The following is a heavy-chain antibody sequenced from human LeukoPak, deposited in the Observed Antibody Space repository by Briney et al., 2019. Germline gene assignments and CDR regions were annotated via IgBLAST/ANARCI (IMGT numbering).Heavy chain of an antibody. CDR3: AKDGSSITGNMVY. CDR1: GFTFSSYG. V-gene: IGHV3-30*18. Sequence: GGSLRLSCAASGFTFSSYGMHWVRQAPGKGLEWVAVISYDGSNKYYADSVKGRFTISRDSSKNTLYLQMNSLRAEDTAVYYCAKDGSSITGNMVYWGQGTLVTASS. D-gene: IGHD1-20*01. CDR2: ISYDGSNK. J-gene: IGHJ4*02.